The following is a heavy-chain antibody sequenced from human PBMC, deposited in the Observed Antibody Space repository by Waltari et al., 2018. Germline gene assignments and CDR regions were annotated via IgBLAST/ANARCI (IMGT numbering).Heavy chain of an antibody. J-gene: IGHJ4*02. V-gene: IGHV4-39*01. CDR2: IYYSGST. D-gene: IGHD5-18*01. CDR3: ARLIRYSYAM. CDR1: GGSISSSSYY. Sequence: QLQLQESGPGLVKPSETLSLTCTVSGGSISSSSYYWGWIRQPPGKGLEWIGSIYYSGSTHYNPSLKSRVTISVDTSKNQFSLKLSSVTAADTAVYYCARLIRYSYAMWGQGTLVTISS.